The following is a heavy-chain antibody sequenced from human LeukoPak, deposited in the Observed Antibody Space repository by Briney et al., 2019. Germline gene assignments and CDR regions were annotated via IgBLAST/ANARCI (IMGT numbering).Heavy chain of an antibody. CDR3: ARAPTAYCLSTSCQPYFDY. Sequence: KPSETLSLTCTVSGGSISSYYWSWIRQPAGKGLEWIGRIYTGGSTNYNPSLKSRVTMSIDTSKNQFSLKLSSVTAADTAVYYCARAPTAYCLSTSCQPYFDYWAREPWSPSPQ. CDR2: IYTGGST. CDR1: GGSISSYY. J-gene: IGHJ4*02. D-gene: IGHD2-2*01. V-gene: IGHV4-4*07.